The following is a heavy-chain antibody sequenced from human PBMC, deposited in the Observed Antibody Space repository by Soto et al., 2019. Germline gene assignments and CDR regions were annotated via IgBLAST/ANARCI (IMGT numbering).Heavy chain of an antibody. CDR1: GGSISSSSYY. V-gene: IGHV4-39*01. D-gene: IGHD5-18*01. J-gene: IGHJ6*02. Sequence: PEETLSLTCTVSGGSISSSSYYWGWIRQPPGKGLEWIGSIFYSWSTYYNPSLKSRVTISVDTSKNQFSLKLSSVTAADTAVYYCACIFSXGYSYGFYYYGMDVWGQGTTVTVSS. CDR2: IFYSWST. CDR3: ACIFSXGYSYGFYYYGMDV.